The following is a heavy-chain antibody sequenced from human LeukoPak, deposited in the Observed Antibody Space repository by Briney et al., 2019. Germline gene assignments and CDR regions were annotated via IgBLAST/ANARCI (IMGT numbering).Heavy chain of an antibody. V-gene: IGHV3-11*01. CDR2: ISSSGSTI. CDR3: ARDYCSSTSCLFDY. J-gene: IGHJ4*02. CDR1: GFTFSDYY. Sequence: GGSLRLSCAASGFTFSDYYMSWIRQAPGKGLEWVSYISSSGSTIYYADSVKGRFTISRDNAKNSLYLQMDSLRSDDTAVYYCARDYCSSTSCLFDYWGQGTLVTVSS. D-gene: IGHD2-2*01.